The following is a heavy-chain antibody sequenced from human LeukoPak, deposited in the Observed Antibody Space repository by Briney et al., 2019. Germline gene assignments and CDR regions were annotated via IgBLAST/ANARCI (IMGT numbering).Heavy chain of an antibody. CDR2: TNPNSGNT. J-gene: IGHJ4*02. CDR1: ENIFNRYD. D-gene: IGHD2-15*01. V-gene: IGHV1-8*01. CDR3: AFRYCTGGSCPSPFDY. Sequence: ASVKVSCKAPENIFNRYDINWVRQATGQGLEWMGWTNPNSGNTGYAHKFQGRVTMTRTPSTSTAYMELSSLISEDTAVYYCAFRYCTGGSCPSPFDYWGQGTLITVSS.